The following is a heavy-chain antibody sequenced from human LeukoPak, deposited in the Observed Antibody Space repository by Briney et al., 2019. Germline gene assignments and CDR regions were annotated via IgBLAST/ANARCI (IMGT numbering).Heavy chain of an antibody. D-gene: IGHD1-1*01. J-gene: IGHJ5*02. CDR2: INHSGST. CDR3: ARERNWYWFDP. V-gene: IGHV4-34*01. CDR1: GGSFSGYY. Sequence: SETLSLTCAVYGGSFSGYYWSWIRQPPGKGLERIGEINHSGSTNYNPSLKSRVTISVDTSKNQFSLKLSSVTAADTAVYYCARERNWYWFDPWGQGTLVTVSS.